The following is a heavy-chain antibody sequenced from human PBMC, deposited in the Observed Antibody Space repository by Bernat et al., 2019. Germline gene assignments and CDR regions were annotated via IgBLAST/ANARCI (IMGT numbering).Heavy chain of an antibody. V-gene: IGHV3-30*18. D-gene: IGHD3-22*01. Sequence: QVQLVESGGGVVQPGRSLRLSCAASGFTFSSYGMHWVRQAPGKGLEWVAVISYDGSNKYYADSVKGRFTISRDNSKNTLYLQMNSLRAEDTAVYYCAKRGAPYYDSSGYYYWGQGTLVTVSS. CDR1: GFTFSSYG. J-gene: IGHJ4*02. CDR3: AKRGAPYYDSSGYYY. CDR2: ISYDGSNK.